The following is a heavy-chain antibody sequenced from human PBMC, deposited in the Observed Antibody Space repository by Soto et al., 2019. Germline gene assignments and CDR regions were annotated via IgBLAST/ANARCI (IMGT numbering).Heavy chain of an antibody. V-gene: IGHV4-38-2*01. CDR3: ERLPPVRYFDS. CDR1: GYSISGNYL. D-gene: IGHD3-9*01. CDR2: TYPSGST. J-gene: IGHJ5*01. Sequence: SETLSLTCVVSGYSISGNYLWGWVRQPPGKGLEWIGSTYPSGSTYYNPSLKSRVTISVDTSKNEFSLELTSVTAADTAVYFCERLPPVRYFDSWGQGALVTVYS.